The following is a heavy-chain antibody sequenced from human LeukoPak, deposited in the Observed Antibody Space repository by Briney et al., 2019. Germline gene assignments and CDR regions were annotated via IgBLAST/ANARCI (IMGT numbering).Heavy chain of an antibody. D-gene: IGHD4-17*01. CDR2: IYTSGST. J-gene: IGHJ4*02. V-gene: IGHV4-4*07. CDR3: ARGGDYHPYDY. Sequence: SETLSLTCSVSGGSISSYYWTWIRQPAGKGLEWIGRIYTSGSTNYNPSLKSRVTMSLDTSKNQFPLKLSSVTAAVTAVYYCARGGDYHPYDYWGQGTLVTVSS. CDR1: GGSISSYY.